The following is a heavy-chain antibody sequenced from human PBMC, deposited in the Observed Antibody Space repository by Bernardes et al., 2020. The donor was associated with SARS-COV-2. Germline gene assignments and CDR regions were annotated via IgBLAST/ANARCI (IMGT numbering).Heavy chain of an antibody. CDR1: GGSISSYY. Sequence: SETLSLTCTVSGGSISSYYWSWIRQPPGKGLEWIGYIYYSGSTNYNPSLKSRVTISVDTSKNQFSLKLSSVTAADTAVYYCARAVVGRWSQLPSHFDYWGQGTLVTVSS. V-gene: IGHV4-59*01. D-gene: IGHD2-2*01. CDR3: ARAVVGRWSQLPSHFDY. J-gene: IGHJ4*02. CDR2: IYYSGST.